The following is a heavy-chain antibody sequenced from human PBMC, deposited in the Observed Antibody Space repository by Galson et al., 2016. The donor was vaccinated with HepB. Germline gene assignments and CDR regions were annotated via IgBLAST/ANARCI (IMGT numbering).Heavy chain of an antibody. V-gene: IGHV3-23*01. CDR2: ISDSAGST. Sequence: SLRLSCAASGFFISNFVMTWVRQAPGKGLEWVSDISDSAGSTYFADSVKGRFTISRDNSKNTLYLQMNSLRGEDTAVYYCAKGTTLQVHFGYFDPWGQGTLVTVSS. CDR3: AKGTTLQVHFGYFDP. CDR1: GFFISNFV. J-gene: IGHJ4*02. D-gene: IGHD1/OR15-1a*01.